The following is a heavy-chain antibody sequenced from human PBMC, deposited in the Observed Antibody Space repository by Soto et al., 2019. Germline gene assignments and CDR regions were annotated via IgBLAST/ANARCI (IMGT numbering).Heavy chain of an antibody. J-gene: IGHJ4*02. D-gene: IGHD3-3*01. CDR2: IYYSGST. CDR3: ARHVGGDFWSGYYTRSSNFDY. Sequence: SETLSLTCTVSGGSIRSGGYYWSWVRQSPRRGLEWIGNIYYSGSTYYNPSLKSRLTISVDTSKNQFSLKLSSVTAADTAVYYCARHVGGDFWSGYYTRSSNFDYWGQGTLVTVSS. V-gene: IGHV4-31*03. CDR1: GGSIRSGGYY.